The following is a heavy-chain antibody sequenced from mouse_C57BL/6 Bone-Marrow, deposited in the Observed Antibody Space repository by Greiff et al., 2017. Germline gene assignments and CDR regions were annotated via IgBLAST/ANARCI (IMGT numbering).Heavy chain of an antibody. V-gene: IGHV2-2*01. CDR2: IWSGGST. CDR1: GFSLTSYG. Sequence: QVHVKQSGPGLVQPSPSLSITCTASGFSLTSYGVHWVRQSPGKGLEWLGGIWSGGSTDYNAAFISSLSISKDNSKIQVFFKMNRLQADDTAIYYCARNSLLRGAMDYWGQGTSVTVSS. J-gene: IGHJ4*01. D-gene: IGHD2-4*01. CDR3: ARNSLLRGAMDY.